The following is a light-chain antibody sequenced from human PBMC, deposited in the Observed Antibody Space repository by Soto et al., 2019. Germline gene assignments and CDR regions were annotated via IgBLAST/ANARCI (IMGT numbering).Light chain of an antibody. CDR1: SRDVGGYNY. CDR3: CSYAGSPWV. Sequence: QSVLTQPRSVSGSPGQSVTISCTGTSRDVGGYNYVSWYEQHPGKAPKLLIYDVNLRPSGVPDRFSGSKSGNTASLTVSGLQAEDEADYYCCSYAGSPWVFGGGTKLTVL. J-gene: IGLJ3*02. V-gene: IGLV2-11*01. CDR2: DVN.